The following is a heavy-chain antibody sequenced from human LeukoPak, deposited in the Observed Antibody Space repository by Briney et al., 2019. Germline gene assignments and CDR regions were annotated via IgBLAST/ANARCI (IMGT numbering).Heavy chain of an antibody. Sequence: ASVKVSCKAVGYTFTSYDINWVRQATGQGLEWLGWMNPNSGNTGYEQKFQGRVIMTRNTSISTAYMELSSLRSDDTAVYFCARDYGGNSGWVDPWGQGTLVTVSS. V-gene: IGHV1-8*01. CDR2: MNPNSGNT. J-gene: IGHJ5*02. CDR1: GYTFTSYD. D-gene: IGHD4-23*01. CDR3: ARDYGGNSGWVDP.